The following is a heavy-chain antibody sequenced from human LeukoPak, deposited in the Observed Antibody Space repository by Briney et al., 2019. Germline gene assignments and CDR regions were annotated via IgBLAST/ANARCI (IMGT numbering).Heavy chain of an antibody. V-gene: IGHV4-39*01. CDR1: GGSISSSSYY. Sequence: SETLSLTCTVSGGSISSSSYYWGWIRQPPGKGLEWIASIYYSGRTYYNPSLESRVTISVDTSKNQFSLKLSSVTAADTAVYYCARRDYYDSIDYWGQGTLVTVSS. J-gene: IGHJ4*02. D-gene: IGHD3-22*01. CDR2: IYYSGRT. CDR3: ARRDYYDSIDY.